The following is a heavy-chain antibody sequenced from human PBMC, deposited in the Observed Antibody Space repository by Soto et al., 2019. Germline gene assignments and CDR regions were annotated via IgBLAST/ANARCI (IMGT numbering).Heavy chain of an antibody. D-gene: IGHD3-16*02. Sequence: SETLSLTCTVSGGSISSGDYYWSWIRQPPGKGLEWIGYIYYSGSTYYNPSLKSRVTISEDTSKNQFSLKLSSVTAADTAVYYCARGGDDYVWGSYRPGNDYYYYGMDVWGQGTTVTVSS. CDR3: ARGGDDYVWGSYRPGNDYYYYGMDV. CDR2: IYYSGST. V-gene: IGHV4-30-4*01. CDR1: GGSISSGDYY. J-gene: IGHJ6*02.